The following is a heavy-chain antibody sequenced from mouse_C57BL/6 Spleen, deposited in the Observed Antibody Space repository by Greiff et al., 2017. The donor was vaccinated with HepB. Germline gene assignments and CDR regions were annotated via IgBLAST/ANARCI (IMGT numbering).Heavy chain of an antibody. CDR2: IYPGDGDT. CDR1: GYAFSSYW. CDR3: ARGGLGSHFDY. V-gene: IGHV1-80*01. Sequence: QVQLQQSGAELVKPGASVKISCKASGYAFSSYWMNWVKQRPGKGLEWIGQIYPGDGDTNYNGKFKGKATLTADKSSSTAYMQLSSLTSEDSAVYFCARGGLGSHFDYWGQGTTLTVSS. J-gene: IGHJ2*01. D-gene: IGHD4-1*01.